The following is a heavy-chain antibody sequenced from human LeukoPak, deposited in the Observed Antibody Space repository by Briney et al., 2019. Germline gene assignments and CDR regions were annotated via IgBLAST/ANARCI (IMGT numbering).Heavy chain of an antibody. CDR3: ARETTVTGWFDP. CDR2: INSDGSST. V-gene: IGHV3-74*01. J-gene: IGHJ5*02. D-gene: IGHD4-17*01. CDR1: GFTFSSNR. Sequence: GGSLRLSCAASGFTFSSNRMHWVRQPPGKGLVWVSRINSDGSSTSYADSVKGRFTISRDNAKNALYLQMNSLRAEDTAVYYCARETTVTGWFDPWGQGTLVTVSS.